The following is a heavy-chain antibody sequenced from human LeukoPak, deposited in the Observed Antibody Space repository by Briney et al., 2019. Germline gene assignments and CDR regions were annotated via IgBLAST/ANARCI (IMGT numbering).Heavy chain of an antibody. D-gene: IGHD5-18*01. CDR2: ISVRGGDI. CDR1: GFNFSTYS. V-gene: IGHV3-48*02. CDR3: ARDKGRGYSYGWDY. J-gene: IGHJ4*02. Sequence: GGSLRLSCAASGFNFSTYSMNWVRQAPGKGLEWVSYISVRGGDIYYADSVKGRFTVSRDNAKNSLYLQMHTLRDDDTAVYYCARDKGRGYSYGWDYWGQGTLVTVSS.